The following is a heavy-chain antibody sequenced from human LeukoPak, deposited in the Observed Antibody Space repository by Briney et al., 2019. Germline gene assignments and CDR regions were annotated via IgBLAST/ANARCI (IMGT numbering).Heavy chain of an antibody. CDR3: AREGTATGGDAFDI. Sequence: PGGSLRLSCAASGFFFDEYAMHWVRQAPGKGLQWVSLISWDAGSAYYVDSVQGRFTISRDNAKNSLYLQMNSLRAEDTALYYCAREGTATGGDAFDIWGQGTMVTVSS. J-gene: IGHJ3*02. CDR2: ISWDAGSA. CDR1: GFFFDEYA. D-gene: IGHD6-13*01. V-gene: IGHV3-43D*03.